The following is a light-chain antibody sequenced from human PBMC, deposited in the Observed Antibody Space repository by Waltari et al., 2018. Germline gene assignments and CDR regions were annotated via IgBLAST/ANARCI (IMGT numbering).Light chain of an antibody. CDR1: QSVSSN. Sequence: EIVMTQSPATLSVSPGERANLSCRASQSVSSNLAWYQQKPGQAPRLLIYGASTRATGIPARFSGSGSGTEFTLTISSLQSEDFAVYYCQQYNNWPYTFGLGTNLEIK. J-gene: IGKJ2*01. CDR2: GAS. V-gene: IGKV3-15*01. CDR3: QQYNNWPYT.